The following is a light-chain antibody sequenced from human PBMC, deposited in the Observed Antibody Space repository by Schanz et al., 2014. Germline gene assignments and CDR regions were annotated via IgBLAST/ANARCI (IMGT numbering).Light chain of an antibody. CDR3: QHRSNWPLT. V-gene: IGKV3-11*01. CDR1: QSVSST. Sequence: EIVLTQSPGTLSLSPGERATLSCRASQSVSSTLAWYQQKPGQAPRLLMYGASTRATGVPARFSGSGSGTEFTLAISSLEPEDSAVYYCQHRSNWPLTFGGGTKVEIK. J-gene: IGKJ4*01. CDR2: GAS.